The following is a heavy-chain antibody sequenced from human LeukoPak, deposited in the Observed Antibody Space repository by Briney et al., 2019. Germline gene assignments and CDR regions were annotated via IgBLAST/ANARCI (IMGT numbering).Heavy chain of an antibody. J-gene: IGHJ5*02. V-gene: IGHV1-18*01. CDR2: ISAYNGNT. Sequence: GASVKVSCKASGYTFSSYDINWVRQATGQGLEWMGWISAYNGNTNYAQKLQGRVTMTTDTSTSTAYMELSSLRSEDTAVYYCARLRSGYYGSGSYRGWFDPWGQGTLVTVSS. CDR3: ARLRSGYYGSGSYRGWFDP. CDR1: GYTFSSYD. D-gene: IGHD3-10*01.